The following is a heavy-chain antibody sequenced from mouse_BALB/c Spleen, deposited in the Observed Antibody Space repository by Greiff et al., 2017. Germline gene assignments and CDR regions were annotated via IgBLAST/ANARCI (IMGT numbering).Heavy chain of an antibody. V-gene: IGHV3-2*02. CDR1: GYSITSDYA. Sequence: EVKLLESGPGLVKPSQSLSLTCTVNGYSITSDYAWNWIRQFPGNKLEWMGYISYSGSTSYNPSLKSRISITRDTSKNQFFLQLNSVTTEDTATYYCASSAYYYFDYWGQGTTLTVSS. D-gene: IGHD3-1*01. CDR3: ASSAYYYFDY. CDR2: ISYSGST. J-gene: IGHJ2*01.